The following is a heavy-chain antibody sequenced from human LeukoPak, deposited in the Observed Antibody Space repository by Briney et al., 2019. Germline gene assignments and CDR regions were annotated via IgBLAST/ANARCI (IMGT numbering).Heavy chain of an antibody. D-gene: IGHD4-17*01. Sequence: PGGSLRLSCAASGFTFSSYAMSWVRQAPGKGLEWVSAISGSGGSTYYADSVKGRFTISRDNSKNTLYLQMNSLRAEDTAVYYCAKGGYGDYPVRRYYYYGMDVWSQGTTVTVSS. CDR1: GFTFSSYA. J-gene: IGHJ6*02. V-gene: IGHV3-23*01. CDR3: AKGGYGDYPVRRYYYYGMDV. CDR2: ISGSGGST.